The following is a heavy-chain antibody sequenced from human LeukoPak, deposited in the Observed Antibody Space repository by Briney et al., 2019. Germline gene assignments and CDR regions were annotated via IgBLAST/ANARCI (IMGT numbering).Heavy chain of an antibody. V-gene: IGHV3-30*04. Sequence: GGSLRLSCAASGFTFSSYAMHWVRQAPGKGLEWVAVISYDGSNKYYADPVKGRFTISRDNSKNTLYLQMNSLRAEDTAVYYCARDTLDYYGMDVWGKGTTVTVSS. CDR2: ISYDGSNK. J-gene: IGHJ6*04. CDR1: GFTFSSYA. CDR3: ARDTLDYYGMDV.